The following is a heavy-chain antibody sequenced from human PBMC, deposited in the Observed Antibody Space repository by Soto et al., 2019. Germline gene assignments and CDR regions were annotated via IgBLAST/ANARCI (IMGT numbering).Heavy chain of an antibody. CDR3: ARAGSSSPVDY. D-gene: IGHD6-6*01. CDR2: INPSGGST. CDR1: GYTFTSYY. V-gene: IGHV1-46*01. Sequence: QVQLVQSGAEVKKPGASVKVSCKASGYTFTSYYMHWVRQAPGQGLEWMGIINPSGGSTSYAQKFQGRVTITRDTSTSTVYMELSSLRSEDPGVYYCARAGSSSPVDYWGQGTLVTVSS. J-gene: IGHJ4*02.